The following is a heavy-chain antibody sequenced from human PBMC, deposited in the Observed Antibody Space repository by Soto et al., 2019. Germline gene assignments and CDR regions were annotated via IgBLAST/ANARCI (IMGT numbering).Heavy chain of an antibody. CDR3: ARDSGDGYNHDAFDI. Sequence: SVKVSCKASGGTFSSYTISWVRQAPGQGLEWMGRIIPIRGITNYAQKFQGRVTITTDKSMSTAYMELSRLRSDDTAVYYCARDSGDGYNHDAFDIWGQGTMVTVS. J-gene: IGHJ3*02. CDR1: GGTFSSYT. V-gene: IGHV1-69*04. D-gene: IGHD5-12*01. CDR2: IIPIRGIT.